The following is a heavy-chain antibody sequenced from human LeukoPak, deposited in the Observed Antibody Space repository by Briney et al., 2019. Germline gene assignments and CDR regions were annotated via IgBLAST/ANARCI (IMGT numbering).Heavy chain of an antibody. J-gene: IGHJ4*02. V-gene: IGHV3-13*03. D-gene: IGHD3-10*02. CDR1: GFTFSNYD. Sequence: GGSLRLSCAACGFTFSNYDMYWVRQGTGKGLEWVSIIGTAADTYYPGSVKGQFTISRDNAKNTVYLEINSLRAEDTAVYYCARGGLFAYYFDYWGQGTLVTVSS. CDR3: ARGGLFAYYFDY. CDR2: IGTAADT.